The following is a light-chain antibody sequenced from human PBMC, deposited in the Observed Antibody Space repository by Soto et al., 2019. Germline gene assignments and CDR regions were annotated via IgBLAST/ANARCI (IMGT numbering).Light chain of an antibody. V-gene: IGKV3-15*01. J-gene: IGKJ1*01. CDR1: QSVRTN. Sequence: ERVMTQSPVSLSVSPGERATLSCRASQSVRTNLAWYQQTPGHAPRLLIYGASTRATGIPDRFRGSGSGTEFTLTISSLQSEDFASYYCQQYDDWPRTFGQGTKLEI. CDR2: GAS. CDR3: QQYDDWPRT.